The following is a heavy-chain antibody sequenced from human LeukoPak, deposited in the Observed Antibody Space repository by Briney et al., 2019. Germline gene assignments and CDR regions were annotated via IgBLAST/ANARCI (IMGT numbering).Heavy chain of an antibody. D-gene: IGHD3-22*01. J-gene: IGHJ5*02. CDR1: GFTFSSYS. CDR2: ISSSSYI. V-gene: IGHV3-21*01. Sequence: GGSLRLSCAASGFTFSSYSMNWVRQAPGKGLEWVSSISSSSYIYYAGSVKGRFTISRDNAKNSLYLQMNSLRAEDTAVYYCARVPQDYYDSSGSSWGQGTLVTVSS. CDR3: ARVPQDYYDSSGSS.